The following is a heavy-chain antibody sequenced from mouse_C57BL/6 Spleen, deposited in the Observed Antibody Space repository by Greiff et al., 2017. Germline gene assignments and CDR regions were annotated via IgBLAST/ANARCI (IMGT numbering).Heavy chain of an antibody. J-gene: IGHJ2*01. V-gene: IGHV1-64*01. D-gene: IGHD3-2*02. Sequence: QVQLQQSGAELVKPGASVKLSCKASGYTFTSYWMHWVKQRPGHGLEWIGMLHPNSGSTNYNEKFKSKATLTVNQSSSTAYMQPSSLTSEDSAVYYCARWDSSGYCFDYWGQGTTLTVSS. CDR2: LHPNSGST. CDR3: ARWDSSGYCFDY. CDR1: GYTFTSYW.